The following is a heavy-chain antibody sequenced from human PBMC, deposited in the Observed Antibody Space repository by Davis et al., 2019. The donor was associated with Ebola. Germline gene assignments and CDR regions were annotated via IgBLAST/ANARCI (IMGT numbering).Heavy chain of an antibody. J-gene: IGHJ4*02. CDR3: ASITMVRGVQ. CDR1: GFTVSSNY. Sequence: GSLRLSCAASGFTVSSNYMSWVRQAPGKGLEWVAGISYDGSNKFHADSVKGRFTISRDNSKNTLYLQMNSLRAEDTAVYYCASITMVRGVQWGQGTLVTVSS. CDR2: ISYDGSNK. D-gene: IGHD3-10*01. V-gene: IGHV3-30*14.